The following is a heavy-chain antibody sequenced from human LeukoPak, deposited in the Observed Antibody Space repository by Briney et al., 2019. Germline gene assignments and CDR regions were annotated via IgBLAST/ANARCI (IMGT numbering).Heavy chain of an antibody. CDR2: INPNSGGT. Sequence: ASVKVSCKASGYTFTGYYMHWVRQAPGQGLEWMGWINPNSGGTNYAQKFQGRVTMTRDTSISTAYMELSRLRSDDTAVYYCARESSSGDALDIWGQGTMVTVSS. CDR3: ARESSSGDALDI. V-gene: IGHV1-2*02. D-gene: IGHD6-19*01. CDR1: GYTFTGYY. J-gene: IGHJ3*02.